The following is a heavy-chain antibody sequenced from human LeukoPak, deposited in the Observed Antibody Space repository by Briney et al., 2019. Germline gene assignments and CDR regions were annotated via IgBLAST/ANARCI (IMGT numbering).Heavy chain of an antibody. D-gene: IGHD4-17*01. V-gene: IGHV3-21*01. CDR2: ISSSSTYI. CDR1: GFTFSSSS. CDR3: ARERVDYGDWSRYYHYGMDV. J-gene: IGHJ6*02. Sequence: GSLRLSCAASGFTFSSSSINWVRRAPGKGLEWVSSISSSSTYIYYADSVKGRFTISRDNAKNSLYLQMNSLRAEDTAVYYCARERVDYGDWSRYYHYGMDVWGQGTTVTVTS.